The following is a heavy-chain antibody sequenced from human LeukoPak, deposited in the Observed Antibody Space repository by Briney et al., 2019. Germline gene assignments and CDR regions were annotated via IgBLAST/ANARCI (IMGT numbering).Heavy chain of an antibody. CDR1: GFTFSSYS. J-gene: IGHJ4*02. CDR2: ISSSSSTI. Sequence: PGGSLRLSCAASGFTFSSYSMNWVRQAPGKGLEWVSYISSSSSTIYYADSVKGRFTISRDNAKDSLYLQMNSLRDEDTAVYYCARGYYGSGSFHFYWGQGTLVTVSS. D-gene: IGHD3-10*01. CDR3: ARGYYGSGSFHFY. V-gene: IGHV3-48*02.